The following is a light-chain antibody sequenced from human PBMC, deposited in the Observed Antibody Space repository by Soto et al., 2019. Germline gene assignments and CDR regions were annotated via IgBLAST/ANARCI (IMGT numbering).Light chain of an antibody. CDR1: SSDVGNYNL. CDR3: CSYAGSTTISVV. V-gene: IGLV2-23*03. J-gene: IGLJ3*02. Sequence: QSALTQPASVSGSPGQSITISCTGTSSDVGNYNLVSWYQQHPGQGPKLLIFEGDKRPSGISNRFSGSKSGKTASLTISGLQAEDEADYYCCSYAGSTTISVVFGGGTKVTVL. CDR2: EGD.